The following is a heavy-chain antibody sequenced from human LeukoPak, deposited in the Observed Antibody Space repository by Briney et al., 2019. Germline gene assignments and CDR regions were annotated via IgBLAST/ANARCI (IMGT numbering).Heavy chain of an antibody. D-gene: IGHD3-10*01. J-gene: IGHJ4*02. CDR3: ARDRTYYYGSGSYSNFDY. Sequence: ASVKVSCKASAYTFTGYYMHWVRQAPGQGLEWMGWINPNSGGTNYAQKFQGRVTMTRDTSISTAYMELSRLRSDDTAVYYCARDRTYYYGSGSYSNFDYWGQGTLVIVSS. CDR2: INPNSGGT. V-gene: IGHV1-2*02. CDR1: AYTFTGYY.